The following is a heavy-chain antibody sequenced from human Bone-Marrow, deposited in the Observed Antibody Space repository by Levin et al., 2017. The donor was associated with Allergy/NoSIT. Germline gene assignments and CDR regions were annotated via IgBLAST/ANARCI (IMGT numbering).Heavy chain of an antibody. Sequence: GASVKVSCKASGYTFSSYAMHWVRQAPGQRLEWMGWINAGNGNTKYAQKFQGRVSITRDTSASTAYMELSSLRSEDTAVYYCVGEPLGTTSFDYWGQGTLVTVSS. J-gene: IGHJ4*02. CDR1: GYTFSSYA. CDR2: INAGNGNT. D-gene: IGHD1-7*01. V-gene: IGHV1-3*01. CDR3: VGEPLGTTSFDY.